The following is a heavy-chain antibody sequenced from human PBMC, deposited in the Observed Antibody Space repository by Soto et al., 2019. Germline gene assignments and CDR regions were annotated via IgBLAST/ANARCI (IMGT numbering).Heavy chain of an antibody. Sequence: SETLSLTCTVSGGSISSVGYYWSWIRQHPGKGLEWIGYIYYSGSTYYNPSLKSRVTISVDTSKNQFSLKLSSVTAADTAVYYCAREEGGGYDHRWFDPWGQGTLVTVSS. V-gene: IGHV4-31*03. CDR2: IYYSGST. D-gene: IGHD5-12*01. CDR3: AREEGGGYDHRWFDP. J-gene: IGHJ5*02. CDR1: GGSISSVGYY.